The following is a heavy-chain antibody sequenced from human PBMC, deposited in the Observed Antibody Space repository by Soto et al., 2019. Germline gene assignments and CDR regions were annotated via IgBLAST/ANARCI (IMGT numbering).Heavy chain of an antibody. V-gene: IGHV4-59*08. J-gene: IGHJ3*02. Sequence: SDTLSLTCTVSGCSIISYYWSWIRQPPGKGLEWIGYIYYSGSTNYNPSLKSRVTISVDTSKNQFSLKLSSVTAADTAVYYCARRWGDAFDIWGQGTMVT. D-gene: IGHD3-16*01. CDR1: GCSIISYY. CDR2: IYYSGST. CDR3: ARRWGDAFDI.